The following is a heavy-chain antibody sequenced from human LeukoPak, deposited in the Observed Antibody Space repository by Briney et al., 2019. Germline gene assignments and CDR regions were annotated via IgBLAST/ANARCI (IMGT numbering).Heavy chain of an antibody. Sequence: ASVKVSCKASGYTFTGYYMHWVRQAPGQGLEWMGWINPNSGGTNYAQKFQGRVTMTRDTSISTAYMELSRLRSDDTAVYYCARDGSYGLYYYYYYMGVWGKGTTVTVSS. J-gene: IGHJ6*03. CDR1: GYTFTGYY. D-gene: IGHD5-18*01. CDR3: ARDGSYGLYYYYYYMGV. V-gene: IGHV1-2*02. CDR2: INPNSGGT.